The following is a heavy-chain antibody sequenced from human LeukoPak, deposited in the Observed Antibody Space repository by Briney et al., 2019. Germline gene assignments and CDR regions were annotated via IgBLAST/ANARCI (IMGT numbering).Heavy chain of an antibody. Sequence: GGSLRLSCAASGFTFSSYGMHWVRQAPGKGLEWVAFIRYDGSNKYYADSVKGRFTISRDNSKNTLYLQMHSLRAEDTAVYYCAKDRQPPGPSETFSRSLDYWGQGTLVTVSS. CDR1: GFTFSSYG. J-gene: IGHJ4*02. V-gene: IGHV3-30*02. CDR2: IRYDGSNK. D-gene: IGHD2/OR15-2a*01. CDR3: AKDRQPPGPSETFSRSLDY.